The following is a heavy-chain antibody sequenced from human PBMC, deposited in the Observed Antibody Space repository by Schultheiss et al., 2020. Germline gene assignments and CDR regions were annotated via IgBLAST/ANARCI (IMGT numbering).Heavy chain of an antibody. CDR2: TRNKANSYTT. Sequence: GSLRLSCAASGFTFSDHYMDWVRQAPGKGLEWVGRTRNKANSYTTEYAASVKGRFTISRDDSKNSLYLQMNSLKTEDTAVYYCAKGIVPAAIKGYYYGMDVWGQGTTVTVSS. CDR1: GFTFSDHY. CDR3: AKGIVPAAIKGYYYGMDV. D-gene: IGHD2-2*02. J-gene: IGHJ6*02. V-gene: IGHV3-72*01.